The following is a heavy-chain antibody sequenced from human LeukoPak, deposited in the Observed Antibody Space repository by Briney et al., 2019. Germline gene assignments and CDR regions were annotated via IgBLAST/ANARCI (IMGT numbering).Heavy chain of an antibody. V-gene: IGHV3-30*18. J-gene: IGHJ4*02. Sequence: PGGSLRLSCAASGFTFSSYGMPWVRQAPGKGLEWVAVISYDGSNKYYADSVKGRFTISRDNSKNTLYLQMNSLRAEDTAVYYCAKEYSNYYYDSSFLHYWGQGTLVTVSS. CDR1: GFTFSSYG. CDR3: AKEYSNYYYDSSFLHY. D-gene: IGHD3-22*01. CDR2: ISYDGSNK.